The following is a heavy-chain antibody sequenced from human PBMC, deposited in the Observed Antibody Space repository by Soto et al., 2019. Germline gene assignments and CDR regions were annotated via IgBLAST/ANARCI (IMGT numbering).Heavy chain of an antibody. CDR1: GFTFSNYD. Sequence: GGSLRLSCVASGFTFSNYDMSWVRQAPGKGLEWVSTVDSAGSTYYADSVTGRFTISRDNSRNTLSLQMNSLRAEDTAVYYCAKHRLARGIDYWGQGTPVTVSS. D-gene: IGHD3-10*01. CDR3: AKHRLARGIDY. J-gene: IGHJ4*02. V-gene: IGHV3-23*01. CDR2: VDSAGST.